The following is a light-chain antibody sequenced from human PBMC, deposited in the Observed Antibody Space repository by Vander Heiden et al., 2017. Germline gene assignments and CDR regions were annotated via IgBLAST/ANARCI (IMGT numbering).Light chain of an antibody. CDR3: CSYAGSYTVV. V-gene: IGLV2-11*01. CDR1: SSAVGGYNY. CDR2: DVS. J-gene: IGLJ2*01. Sequence: QSALTQPRSVSGSPGQPVTIPCTGRSSAVGGYNYVSWYQQHPGKAPILMIYDVSRRPSGVPDRFSVSKSGNAASLTISGLQAEDEADYCCCSYAGSYTVVFGGGTKLTVL.